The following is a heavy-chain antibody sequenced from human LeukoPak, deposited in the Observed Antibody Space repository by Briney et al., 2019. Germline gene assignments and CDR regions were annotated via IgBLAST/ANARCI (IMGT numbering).Heavy chain of an antibody. CDR2: ISYDGSNK. D-gene: IGHD6-19*01. J-gene: IGHJ4*02. CDR1: GFTFSSYA. Sequence: HPGRSLRLSCAASGFTFSSYAMHWVRQAPGKGLEWVAVISYDGSNKYYADSVKGRFTISRDNSKNTLYLQMNGLRAEDTAVYYCARSNHFELAQYSSGSLDYWGQGTLVTVSS. V-gene: IGHV3-30*04. CDR3: ARSNHFELAQYSSGSLDY.